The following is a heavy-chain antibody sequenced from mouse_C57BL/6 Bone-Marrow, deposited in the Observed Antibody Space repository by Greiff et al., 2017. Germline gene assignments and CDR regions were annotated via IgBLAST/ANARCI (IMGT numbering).Heavy chain of an antibody. Sequence: EVKLLESGPGLVKPSQSLSLTCSVTGYSITSGYYWNWIRQFPGNKLEWMGYISYDGSNNYNPSLKNRISITRDTSKNQFFLKLNSVPTEDTATYYCAALYYGNYGFAYWGQGTLVTVSA. CDR2: ISYDGSN. CDR3: AALYYGNYGFAY. D-gene: IGHD2-1*01. CDR1: GYSITSGYY. V-gene: IGHV3-6*01. J-gene: IGHJ3*01.